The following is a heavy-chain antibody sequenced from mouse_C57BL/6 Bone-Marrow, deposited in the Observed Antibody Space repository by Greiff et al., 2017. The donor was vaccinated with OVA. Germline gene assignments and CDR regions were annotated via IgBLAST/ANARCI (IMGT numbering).Heavy chain of an antibody. D-gene: IGHD2-4*01. CDR2: ISSGSSTF. CDR3: AKFDYFDD. Sequence: EVQLQASGGGLVKPGGSLKLSCAASGFTFSDYGMHWVRQAPEKGLEWVEYISSGSSTFYYADTVKGRFTITRDNAKNTLFLQMTSLRSEDTAMYYCAKFDYFDDWGQGTTLTVSS. J-gene: IGHJ2*01. V-gene: IGHV5-17*01. CDR1: GFTFSDYG.